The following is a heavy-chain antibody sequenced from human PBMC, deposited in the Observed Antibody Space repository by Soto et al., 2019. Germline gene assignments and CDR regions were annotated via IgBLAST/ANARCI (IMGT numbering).Heavy chain of an antibody. CDR1: GDTFSSYA. CDR3: AGDGSGYRSSASAIDV. Sequence: QVQLVQSGAEVKKPGSSVKVSCKASGDTFSSYAISWVRQAPGQGLEWMGGIIPIFGTANYAQKFQGRVTITADDSTSAAYMVLSSLRSEDTTVYYWAGDGSGYRSSASAIDVWGQGTTVTVSS. V-gene: IGHV1-69*01. D-gene: IGHD3-22*01. CDR2: IIPIFGTA. J-gene: IGHJ6*02.